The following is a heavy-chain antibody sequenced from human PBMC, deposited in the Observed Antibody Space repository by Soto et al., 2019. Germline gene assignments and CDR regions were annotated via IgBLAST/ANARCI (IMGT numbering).Heavy chain of an antibody. V-gene: IGHV1-18*01. Sequence: ASVKVSCKTSGYTFRDYGITWVRQAPGQVLEWMGWINTYNGNTKYAQKVQDRVTMTTDTSTSTAYMELRSLRSDDTAVYYCARDLTNYDFWSGYYSHYWGQGTLVTV. CDR3: ARDLTNYDFWSGYYSHY. J-gene: IGHJ4*02. CDR1: GYTFRDYG. CDR2: INTYNGNT. D-gene: IGHD3-3*01.